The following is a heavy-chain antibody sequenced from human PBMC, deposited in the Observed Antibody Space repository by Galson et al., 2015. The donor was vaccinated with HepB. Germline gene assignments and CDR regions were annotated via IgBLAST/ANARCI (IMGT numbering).Heavy chain of an antibody. Sequence: SLRLACAASGFTFSNYGMHWVRQAPGKGLEWVAVIWYDGSNKYYADSVKGRFTISRDNSKNTLYLQMNSLRAEDTAVYYCARDHDDRITMISGHWYFDLWGRGTLVTVSS. V-gene: IGHV3-33*01. CDR3: ARDHDDRITMISGHWYFDL. J-gene: IGHJ2*01. CDR2: IWYDGSNK. CDR1: GFTFSNYG. D-gene: IGHD3-22*01.